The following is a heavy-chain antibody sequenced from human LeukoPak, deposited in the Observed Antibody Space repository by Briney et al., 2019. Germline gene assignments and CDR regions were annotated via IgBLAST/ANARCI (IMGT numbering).Heavy chain of an antibody. CDR2: ISRSGGVT. CDR3: ARARIEALGTGAFDI. CDR1: GFTFGDYA. Sequence: GGSLRLSCTGSGFTFGDYAMTWVRQAPGQGLEWVSTISRSGGVTNDADSVKGRFTISRDNSKNTLYLQMNSLRGEDTAIYYCARARIEALGTGAFDIWGQGTMVTVSS. D-gene: IGHD6-13*01. J-gene: IGHJ3*02. V-gene: IGHV3-23*01.